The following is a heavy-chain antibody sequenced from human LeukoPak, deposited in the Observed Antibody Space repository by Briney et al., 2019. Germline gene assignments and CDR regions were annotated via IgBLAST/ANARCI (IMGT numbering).Heavy chain of an antibody. J-gene: IGHJ3*02. V-gene: IGHV1-46*01. D-gene: IGHD1-26*01. Sequence: ASVKVSCKASGYTFTSYYMHWVRQAPGQGLEWMGIINPSGGSTNYAQKFQGRVTMTRDTSTSTVYMELSSLRSEDTAVYYCARVLSGSYVNSAFDIWGQGTMVTVSS. CDR3: ARVLSGSYVNSAFDI. CDR2: INPSGGST. CDR1: GYTFTSYY.